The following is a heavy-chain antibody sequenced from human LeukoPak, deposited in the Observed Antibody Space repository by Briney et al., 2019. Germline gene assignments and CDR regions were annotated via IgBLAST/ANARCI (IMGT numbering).Heavy chain of an antibody. D-gene: IGHD3-22*01. J-gene: IGHJ3*01. Sequence: GGSLRLSCAASGITVSSNYMSWVRQAPGKGLEWVSVIYSGGSTYYADSVKGRFTISRDNSKNTLYLQMNSLRAEDTAVYYCARDPWNSSGYYNVGAFDLWGQGTMVTVSS. CDR1: GITVSSNY. CDR2: IYSGGST. CDR3: ARDPWNSSGYYNVGAFDL. V-gene: IGHV3-53*01.